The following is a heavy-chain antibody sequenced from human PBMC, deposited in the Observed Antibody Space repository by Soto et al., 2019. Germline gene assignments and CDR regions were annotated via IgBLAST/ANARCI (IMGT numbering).Heavy chain of an antibody. CDR3: ARMENYYDSSGYFDY. Sequence: GASVKVSYKASGYTFTSYGISWVRQAPGQGLEWMGWISAYNGNTNYAQKLQGRVTMTTDTSTSTAYMELRSLRSDDTAVYYCARMENYYDSSGYFDYWGQGTLVTVSS. V-gene: IGHV1-18*01. J-gene: IGHJ4*02. D-gene: IGHD3-22*01. CDR2: ISAYNGNT. CDR1: GYTFTSYG.